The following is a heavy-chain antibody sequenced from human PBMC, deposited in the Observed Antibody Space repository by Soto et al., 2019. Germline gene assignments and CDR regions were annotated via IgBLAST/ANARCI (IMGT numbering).Heavy chain of an antibody. D-gene: IGHD6-19*01. V-gene: IGHV4-4*02. CDR1: GGSISSSNW. CDR2: IYQSGST. CDR3: ARAAGLLNYYYYMDV. Sequence: QVQLQESGPGLVKPSGTLSLTCGVSGGSISSSNWWSWVRQSPGKGLEWIGEIYQSGSTNYNPSLKSRVTISVDKSKNQFSLKLRSVTAADTAVYYCARAAGLLNYYYYMDVWGKGTTVTVSS. J-gene: IGHJ6*03.